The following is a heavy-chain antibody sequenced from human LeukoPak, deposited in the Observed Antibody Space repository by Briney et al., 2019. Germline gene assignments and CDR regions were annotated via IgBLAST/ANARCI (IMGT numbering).Heavy chain of an antibody. Sequence: ASVKVSCKASGYTFTSYYIHLVRQAPGQGFEWMAIINPSDGSTTNSQKFQGRVTMTRDTSTSTVYMELSGLRSEDTAVYYCARSSVVTAMVHLEYWGQGTLVTVSS. J-gene: IGHJ4*02. CDR2: INPSDGST. CDR3: ARSSVVTAMVHLEY. V-gene: IGHV1-46*01. CDR1: GYTFTSYY. D-gene: IGHD2-21*02.